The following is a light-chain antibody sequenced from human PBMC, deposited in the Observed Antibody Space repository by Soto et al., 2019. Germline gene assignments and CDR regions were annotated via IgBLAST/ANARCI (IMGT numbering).Light chain of an antibody. CDR3: QKYGSAPVT. Sequence: DIQITQSPSSLSASVGDRVTITCRASQDISNYLAWYQQKPGKVPKLLIYASAALQSGVPSRFSGSGSGTDFTLTISSLQPEDVATYFCQKYGSAPVTFGQGTRLEIK. J-gene: IGKJ5*01. CDR2: ASA. CDR1: QDISNY. V-gene: IGKV1-27*01.